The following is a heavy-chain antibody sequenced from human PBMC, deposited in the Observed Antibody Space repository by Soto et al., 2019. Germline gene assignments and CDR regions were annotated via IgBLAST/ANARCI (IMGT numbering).Heavy chain of an antibody. CDR1: GVSISTYY. CDR2: ISYSGST. V-gene: IGHV4-59*01. J-gene: IGHJ6*02. Sequence: SETLSLTCTVSGVSISTYYWSWIRLPPGKGLEWIGYISYSGSTNYNPSLKNRVTMSWDKSKNQFSLKLSSVTAADTAVYYCARRLMIREVITHGMDVWGQGTTVTVSS. CDR3: ARRLMIREVITHGMDV. D-gene: IGHD3-10*01.